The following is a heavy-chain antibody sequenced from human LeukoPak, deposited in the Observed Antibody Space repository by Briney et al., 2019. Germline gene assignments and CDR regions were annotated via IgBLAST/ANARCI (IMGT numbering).Heavy chain of an antibody. CDR2: ISTSINYI. J-gene: IGHJ4*02. D-gene: IGHD6-6*01. CDR3: ARKYSSPSPFDS. CDR1: GFTFSNYY. Sequence: GGSLRLSCAASGFTFSNYYMDWVRQAPGKGLEWVSSISTSINYIYYADSVKGRFTISRDNAESSLYLQMNSLRAEDTAVYYCARKYSSPSPFDSWGQGTLVTVSS. V-gene: IGHV3-21*01.